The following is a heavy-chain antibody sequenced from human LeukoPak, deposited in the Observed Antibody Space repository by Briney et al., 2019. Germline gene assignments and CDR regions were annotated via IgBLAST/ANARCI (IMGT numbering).Heavy chain of an antibody. J-gene: IGHJ5*02. CDR2: LGGGNDI. CDR1: GFTFNIYG. Sequence: GGSLRLSCAASGFTFNIYGMSWVRQAPGKGLEWVSSLGGGNDIHYADSGKGRFTGSRDDAKNTVYLQMNSLRAEDTAIYFCAKDATPRNSIWDHFDPWGQGTLVTVSS. D-gene: IGHD1-7*01. V-gene: IGHV3-23*01. CDR3: AKDATPRNSIWDHFDP.